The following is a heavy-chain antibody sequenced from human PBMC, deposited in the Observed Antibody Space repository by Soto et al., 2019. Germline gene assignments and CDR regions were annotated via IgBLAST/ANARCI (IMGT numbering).Heavy chain of an antibody. CDR2: FDPEDGET. D-gene: IGHD3-10*01. Sequence: ALVKVSCKVSGYTLTELSMHWVRQAPGKGLEWMGGFDPEDGETIYAQKFQGRVTMTEDTSTDTAYMELSSLRSEDTAVYYCATAPYYGSGSYGHLGYWGQGTLVTVSS. CDR1: GYTLTELS. V-gene: IGHV1-24*01. CDR3: ATAPYYGSGSYGHLGY. J-gene: IGHJ4*02.